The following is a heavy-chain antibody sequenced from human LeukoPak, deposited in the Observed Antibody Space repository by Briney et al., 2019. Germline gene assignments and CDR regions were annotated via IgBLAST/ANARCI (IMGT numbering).Heavy chain of an antibody. D-gene: IGHD4-11*01. CDR1: GYTFTSYY. J-gene: IGHJ4*02. CDR3: ARGTTVTTATTLYYFDY. V-gene: IGHV1-46*01. CDR2: INPSGGST. Sequence: GASVKVSCKASGYTFTSYYMHWVRQAPGQGLEWMGIINPSGGSTSYAQKFQGRVTMTRDTSTSTVYMELSSLRSEDTAVYYCARGTTVTTATTLYYFDYWGQGTLVTVSP.